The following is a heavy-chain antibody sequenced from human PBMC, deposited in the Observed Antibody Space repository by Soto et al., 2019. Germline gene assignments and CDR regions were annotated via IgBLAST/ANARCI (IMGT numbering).Heavy chain of an antibody. J-gene: IGHJ4*02. D-gene: IGHD6-13*01. Sequence: QITLKESGPTPVKPTQTLTLTCTFSGCSFSTSSVGVGWIRQPPGKALEWLARIYWDDDKRYKPSRRNRLTEATDTARNGVVVTMTDADPGVKGTYYCVIVYWVASGTRYAFDSWGQGTLVTVSS. CDR3: VIVYWVASGTRYAFDS. CDR1: GCSFSTSSVG. CDR2: IYWDDDK. V-gene: IGHV2-5*04.